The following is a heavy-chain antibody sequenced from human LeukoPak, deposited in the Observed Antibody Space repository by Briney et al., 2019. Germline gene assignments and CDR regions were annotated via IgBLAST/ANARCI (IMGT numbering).Heavy chain of an antibody. CDR1: GGTFSSYA. J-gene: IGHJ6*03. V-gene: IGHV1-69*01. CDR3: ARESSTGLELRRNYYYYMDV. D-gene: IGHD1-7*01. CDR2: IIPIFDTA. Sequence: GSSVKVSCKASGGTFSSYAISWVRQAPGQGLEWMGGIIPIFDTANYAQKFQGRVTITADESTSTAYMELSSLRSEDTAVYYCARESSTGLELRRNYYYYMDVWGKGTTVTVSS.